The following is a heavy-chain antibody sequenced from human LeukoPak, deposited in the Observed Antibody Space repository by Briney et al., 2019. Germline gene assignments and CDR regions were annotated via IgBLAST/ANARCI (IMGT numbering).Heavy chain of an antibody. V-gene: IGHV4-59*01. D-gene: IGHD2-2*01. CDR3: ARGALGYCSSTSCREPFNWFDP. J-gene: IGHJ5*02. CDR1: GDSISSYY. Sequence: SETLSLTCTVSGDSISSYYWSWIRQPPGKGLEWIGYIYYSGSTNYNPSLKSRVTISVDTSKNQFSLKLSSVTAADTAVYYCARGALGYCSSTSCREPFNWFDPWGQGTLVTVSS. CDR2: IYYSGST.